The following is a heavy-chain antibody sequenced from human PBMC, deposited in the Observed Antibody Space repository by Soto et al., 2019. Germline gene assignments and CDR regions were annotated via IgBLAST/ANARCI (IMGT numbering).Heavy chain of an antibody. CDR2: INPNSGGT. CDR3: ARDQKLRGYYDFWSGYYSYYYYYGMDV. CDR1: GYTFTGYY. Sequence: APVKVSCKASGYTFTGYYMHWVRQAPGQGLEWMGWINPNSGGTNYAQKFQGWVTMTRDTSISTAYMGLSRLRSDDTAVYYCARDQKLRGYYDFWSGYYSYYYYYGMDVWGQGTTVTVSS. D-gene: IGHD3-3*01. J-gene: IGHJ6*02. V-gene: IGHV1-2*04.